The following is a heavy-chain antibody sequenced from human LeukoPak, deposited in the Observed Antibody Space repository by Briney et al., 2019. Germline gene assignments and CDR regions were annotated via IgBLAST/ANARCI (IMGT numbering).Heavy chain of an antibody. CDR2: ISGSGGST. CDR3: AKDLYYYGSGPKGFDP. J-gene: IGHJ5*02. Sequence: GGSLRLFCAASGFTFSSYAMSWVRQAPGKGLEWVSAISGSGGSTYYADSVKGRFTISRDNSKNTLYLQMNSLRAEDTAVYYCAKDLYYYGSGPKGFDPWGQGTLVTVSS. V-gene: IGHV3-23*01. D-gene: IGHD3-10*01. CDR1: GFTFSSYA.